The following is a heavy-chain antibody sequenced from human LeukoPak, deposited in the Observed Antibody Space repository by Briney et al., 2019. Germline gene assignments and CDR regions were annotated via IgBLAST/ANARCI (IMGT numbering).Heavy chain of an antibody. V-gene: IGHV3-9*01. J-gene: IGHJ6*02. CDR2: ISWNSGSI. CDR1: GFTFDDYA. D-gene: IGHD2-15*01. CDR3: AGVVAATDPLYYYGIDV. Sequence: PGRSLRLSCAASGFTFDDYAMHWVRHAPGKGLEWVSGISWNSGSIGYADSVKGRFTISRDNAKNSLYLQMNSLRAEDTASYYCAGVVAATDPLYYYGIDVWGQGTTVTVSS.